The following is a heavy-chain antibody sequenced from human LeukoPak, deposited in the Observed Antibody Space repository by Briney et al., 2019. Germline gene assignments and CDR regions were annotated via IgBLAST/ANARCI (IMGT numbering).Heavy chain of an antibody. CDR3: ARGKRGDTTGGDYYFDY. CDR2: INPSGGTT. V-gene: IGHV1-46*01. D-gene: IGHD4-11*01. CDR1: GYTFTNYY. J-gene: IGHJ4*02. Sequence: EASVKVSCKASGYTFTNYYIHWVRQAPGQGLEWMGTINPSGGTTRYAQKFQVRVTMTRDTSTSTVYMELRSLRYEDTAVYYCARGKRGDTTGGDYYFDYWGRGTLVTVSS.